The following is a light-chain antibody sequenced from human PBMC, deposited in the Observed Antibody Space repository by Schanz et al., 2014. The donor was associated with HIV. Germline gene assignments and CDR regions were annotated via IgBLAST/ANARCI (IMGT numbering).Light chain of an antibody. CDR2: SNN. CDR3: CSYTTTSTYV. Sequence: QSVLTQPPSASGTPGQRVTISCSGSNSNIGSNTVNWYQQLPGTAPKLLIYSNNQRPSGVPDRFSGSKSGTSAALAISGLQSEDEADYYCCSYTTTSTYVFGAGTKLTVL. J-gene: IGLJ1*01. CDR1: NSNIGSNT. V-gene: IGLV1-44*01.